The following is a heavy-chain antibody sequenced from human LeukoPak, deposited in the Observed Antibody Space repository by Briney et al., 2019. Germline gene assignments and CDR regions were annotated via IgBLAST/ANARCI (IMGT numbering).Heavy chain of an antibody. CDR2: INPNSGGT. CDR3: ATCGYSYGLYYYYYMDV. D-gene: IGHD5-18*01. J-gene: IGHJ6*03. CDR1: GYTFTGCY. Sequence: ASVKVSCKASGYTFTGCYMHWVRQAPGQGLEWMGWINPNSGGTNYAQKFQGRVTMTRDTSISTAYMELSRLRSDDTAVYYCATCGYSYGLYYYYYMDVWGKGTAVTVSS. V-gene: IGHV1-2*02.